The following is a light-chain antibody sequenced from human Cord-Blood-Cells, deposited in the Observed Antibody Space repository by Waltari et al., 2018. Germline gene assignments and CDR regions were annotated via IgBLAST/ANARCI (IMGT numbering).Light chain of an antibody. V-gene: IGKV3-20*01. CDR2: GAS. CDR1: PTVSSSY. CDR3: QQYGSSPPT. Sequence: EIVLTQSRGTLSFSPGERATFSCRASPTVSSSYLAWYQQKPGQAPRLLIYGASSRATGIPDRFSGSGSGTDFTLTISRLQPEDFAVYYCQQYGSSPPTFGQGTKLEIK. J-gene: IGKJ2*01.